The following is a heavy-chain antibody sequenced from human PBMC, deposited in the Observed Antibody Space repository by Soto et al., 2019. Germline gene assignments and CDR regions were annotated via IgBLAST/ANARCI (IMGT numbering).Heavy chain of an antibody. CDR3: ATDKGDSYGYGNY. D-gene: IGHD5-18*01. Sequence: SVKVSCKASGFTFTKSAVQWVRQARGQRLEWIGWIVVGSGNTNYAQKFQERVTITRDMSTTTAYMELSSLGSEDTALYYCATDKGDSYGYGNYWGQGTLVTVSS. J-gene: IGHJ4*02. CDR1: GFTFTKSA. V-gene: IGHV1-58*01. CDR2: IVVGSGNT.